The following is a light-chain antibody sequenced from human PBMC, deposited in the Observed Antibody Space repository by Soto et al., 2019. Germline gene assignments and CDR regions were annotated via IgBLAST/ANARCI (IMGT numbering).Light chain of an antibody. CDR2: AAS. CDR1: QGISSY. J-gene: IGKJ1*01. V-gene: IGKV1-27*01. Sequence: DIQMTQSPSSLSASVGDRVTITCRASQGISSYLAWYQQKPGKVPKLLIYAASTLQSGVPSRFSGSGSGTDFTLTISSLQPEDVATYYCQNYNSVPRTFGQGTKVEIK. CDR3: QNYNSVPRT.